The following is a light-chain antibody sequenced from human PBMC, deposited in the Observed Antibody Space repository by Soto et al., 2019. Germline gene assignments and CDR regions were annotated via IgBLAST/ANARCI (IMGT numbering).Light chain of an antibody. CDR2: EVS. V-gene: IGLV2-14*01. CDR1: SSDVGTYNY. J-gene: IGLJ2*01. CDR3: SSFTSSSTVV. Sequence: QSALTQPASVSGSPGQSITISCTGTSSDVGTYNYVSWYQQYPGKVPKLMIYEVSHRPSGVSNRFSGSKSGKTASLTISGLQAEDEAEYYCSSFTSSSTVVFGGGTKLTVL.